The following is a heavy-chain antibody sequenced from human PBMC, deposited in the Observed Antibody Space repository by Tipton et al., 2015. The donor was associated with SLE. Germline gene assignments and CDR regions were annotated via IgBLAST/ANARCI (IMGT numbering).Heavy chain of an antibody. CDR3: AGAWQGYCSGGTCYVLDY. CDR1: GGSLSSPY. CDR2: ISYSVTT. J-gene: IGHJ4*02. D-gene: IGHD2-15*01. Sequence: TLSLTCTVSGGSLSSPYWGWIRQPPGEGLEWIGYISYSVTTNYHPSLKSRVTISVDPSKNQFSLKLRSVTAADTAVYYCAGAWQGYCSGGTCYVLDYWGQGTLVTGSS. V-gene: IGHV4-59*11.